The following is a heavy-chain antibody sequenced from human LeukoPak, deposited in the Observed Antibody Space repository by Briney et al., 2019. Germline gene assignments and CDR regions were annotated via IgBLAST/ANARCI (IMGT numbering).Heavy chain of an antibody. D-gene: IGHD3-9*01. CDR1: GYSFTSYW. V-gene: IGHV5-10-1*01. CDR2: IDPSDSYT. J-gene: IGHJ4*02. CDR3: ARLPLRLTGYYRFPLDY. Sequence: SGESLKISCKGSGYSFTSYWISWVRQMPGKGLEWMGRIDPSDSYTNYSPSFQGHVTISADKSISTAYLQWSSLKASDTAMYYCARLPLRLTGYYRFPLDYWSQGTLVTVSS.